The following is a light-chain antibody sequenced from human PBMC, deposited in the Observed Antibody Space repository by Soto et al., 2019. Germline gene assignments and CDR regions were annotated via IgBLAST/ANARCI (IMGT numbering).Light chain of an antibody. J-gene: IGLJ2*01. CDR2: EVN. Sequence: QSVLTQPPSASGSPGQSVAISCTGTSSDVGGYNFVSWYQQHPGKAPKLMIYEVNQRPSGVPDRFSGSKSDNTASLTVSGLQAEDEADYYCSSYTSSSPVVFGGGTKVTVL. V-gene: IGLV2-8*01. CDR3: SSYTSSSPVV. CDR1: SSDVGGYNF.